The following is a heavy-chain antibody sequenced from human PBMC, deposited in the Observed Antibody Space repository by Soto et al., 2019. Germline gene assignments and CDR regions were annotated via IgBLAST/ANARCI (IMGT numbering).Heavy chain of an antibody. CDR3: ARSIVVVTSFDY. CDR2: INAGNGNT. V-gene: IGHV1-3*01. CDR1: GYTFTSYS. D-gene: IGHD3-22*01. Sequence: VEACSKAPGYTFTSYSMYSPYHSPGQRLEWMGWINAGNGNTKYSQKFQGRVTITRDTSASTAYMELSSLRSEDTAVYYCARSIVVVTSFDYWGQGTLVTVSS. J-gene: IGHJ4*02.